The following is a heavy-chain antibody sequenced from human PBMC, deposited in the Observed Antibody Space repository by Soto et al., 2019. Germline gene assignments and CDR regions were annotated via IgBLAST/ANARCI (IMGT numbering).Heavy chain of an antibody. V-gene: IGHV1-18*01. D-gene: IGHD4-17*01. CDR1: GYTFPTST. J-gene: IGHJ4*02. CDR2: IKAYSGNT. Sequence: QLQLVQSGAEAKKPGASVKVSCKASGYTFPTSTISWVRQAPGQGLEWVGWIKAYSGNTNYAQKLQGTVTMTTDTSTNTAYMELRSLTTDDTAIYYCAIADYGDDDYWGQGTLVTVSS. CDR3: AIADYGDDDY.